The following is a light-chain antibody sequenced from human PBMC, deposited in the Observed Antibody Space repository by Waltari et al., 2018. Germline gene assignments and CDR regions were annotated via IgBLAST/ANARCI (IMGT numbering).Light chain of an antibody. CDR2: GAS. Sequence: EIVMTQSPATLSVSPGERATLSCRASHTLTSNLAWYQQKPGQAPRPRIYGASTRATGSPARFSGSGSGTQFTLTISSLQSEDFVVYYCQQYNNRPYTFGQGTKLEIK. CDR1: HTLTSN. V-gene: IGKV3-15*01. J-gene: IGKJ2*01. CDR3: QQYNNRPYT.